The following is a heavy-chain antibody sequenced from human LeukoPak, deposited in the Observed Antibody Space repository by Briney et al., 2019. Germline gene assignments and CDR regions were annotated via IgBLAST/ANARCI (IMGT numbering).Heavy chain of an antibody. CDR1: GGSISSYY. CDR2: IYTCGST. CDR3: ARDFSYYYYYMDV. J-gene: IGHJ6*03. Sequence: PSDTLSLICTVCGGSISSYYGSWIRQPAGKGLEWISRIYTCGSTNYTPSLKSRVTMSVDTSKNQFSLKLSSVTAADTAVYYCARDFSYYYYYMDVWGKGTTVTVSS. V-gene: IGHV4-4*07.